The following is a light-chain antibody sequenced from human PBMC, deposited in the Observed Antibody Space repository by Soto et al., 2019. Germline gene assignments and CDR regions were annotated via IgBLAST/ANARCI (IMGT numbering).Light chain of an antibody. Sequence: PGERATLSCRASPSVSNSLAWYQHKPGQAPRLLIYDASNRATGVPTRFSGSGSGTDFTLTISSLEPEDFAVYYCQQYSVWPLTFGGGTKVEIK. CDR2: DAS. CDR1: PSVSNS. J-gene: IGKJ4*01. V-gene: IGKV3-11*01. CDR3: QQYSVWPLT.